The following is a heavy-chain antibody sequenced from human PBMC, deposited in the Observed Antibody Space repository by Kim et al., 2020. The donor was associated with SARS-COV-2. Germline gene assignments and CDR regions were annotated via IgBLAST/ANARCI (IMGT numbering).Heavy chain of an antibody. D-gene: IGHD6-13*01. Sequence: SETLSLTCTVSGGSISSSSYYWGWIRQPPGKGLEWIGSIYYSGSTYYNPSLKSRVTISVDTSKNQFSLKLSSVTAADTAVYYCARRDSSSSWYGYFQHWGQGTLVTVSS. CDR1: GGSISSSSYY. V-gene: IGHV4-39*01. CDR2: IYYSGST. J-gene: IGHJ1*01. CDR3: ARRDSSSSWYGYFQH.